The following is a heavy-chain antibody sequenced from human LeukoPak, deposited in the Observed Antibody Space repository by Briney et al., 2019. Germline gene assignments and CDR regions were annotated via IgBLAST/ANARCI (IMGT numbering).Heavy chain of an antibody. D-gene: IGHD2-8*02. J-gene: IGHJ4*02. CDR2: IYTSGST. Sequence: SQTLSLTCTVSGGSISSGSYYWSWIRQPAGKGLEWIGRIYTSGSTNYNPSLKSRVTISVDTSKNQFSLKLSSVTAADTAVYYCARVFRYGWTDWGQGTLVTVSS. CDR1: GGSISSGSYY. V-gene: IGHV4-61*02. CDR3: ARVFRYGWTD.